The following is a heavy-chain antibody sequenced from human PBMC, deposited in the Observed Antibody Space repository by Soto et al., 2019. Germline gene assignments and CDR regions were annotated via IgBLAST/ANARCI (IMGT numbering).Heavy chain of an antibody. D-gene: IGHD5-18*01. CDR1: GLSFSGYY. V-gene: IGHV4-34*01. CDR3: ATRGYSYGLIDD. J-gene: IGHJ4*02. Sequence: PSETLSLTCAVYGLSFSGYYWSWIRQPPGKGLEWIGEINHSGSTNYNPSLKSRVIISVDTSKNQFSLKLSSVTAADTGVYYCATRGYSYGLIDDWGQGTLVTVSS. CDR2: INHSGST.